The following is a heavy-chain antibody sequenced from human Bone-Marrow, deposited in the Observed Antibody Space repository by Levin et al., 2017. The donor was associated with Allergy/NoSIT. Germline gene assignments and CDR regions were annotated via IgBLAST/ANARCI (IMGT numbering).Heavy chain of an antibody. J-gene: IGHJ4*02. D-gene: IGHD6-19*01. CDR2: IKQDGSEK. CDR1: GFTFSSYW. CDR3: ARGGGWYRYFDY. V-gene: IGHV3-7*01. Sequence: GASVKVSCAASGFTFSSYWMSWVRQAPGKGLEWVANIKQDGSEKYYVDSVKGRFTISRDNAKNSLYLQMNSLRAEDTAVYYCARGGGWYRYFDYWGQGTLVTVSS.